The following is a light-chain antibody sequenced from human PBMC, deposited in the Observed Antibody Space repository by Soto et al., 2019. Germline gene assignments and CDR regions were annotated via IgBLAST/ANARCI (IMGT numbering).Light chain of an antibody. CDR3: MKGTHWPPT. V-gene: IGKV2-30*01. CDR1: RSIVYSDGNAY. J-gene: IGKJ1*01. Sequence: DVVMPQSPLSLPVTLGQPASISCRASRSIVYSDGNAYLNWFHQRPGQSPRSLIYKASNRDSGVPDTFSGSGSGTDFTLHINRVEAEDVGVYYCMKGTHWPPTFGRGTRV. CDR2: KAS.